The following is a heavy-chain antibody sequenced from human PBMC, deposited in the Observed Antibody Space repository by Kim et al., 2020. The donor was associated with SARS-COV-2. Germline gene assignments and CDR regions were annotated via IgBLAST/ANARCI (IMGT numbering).Heavy chain of an antibody. Sequence: GGSLRLSCAVSGSSVRSSYMTWVRQAPGKGLEWVSAIHDAGSTYYADSVKGRFTISRDIPKDTPYLQMNSLRAEDTAVYYCSRSTVGAYFDYWGQGSLVTVSS. J-gene: IGHJ4*02. D-gene: IGHD1-26*01. V-gene: IGHV3-53*01. CDR1: GSSVRSSY. CDR2: IHDAGST. CDR3: SRSTVGAYFDY.